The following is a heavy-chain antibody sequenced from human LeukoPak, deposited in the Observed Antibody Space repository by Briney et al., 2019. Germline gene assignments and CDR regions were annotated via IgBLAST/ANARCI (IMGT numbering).Heavy chain of an antibody. CDR3: ARSAIGEGPDY. J-gene: IGHJ4*02. Sequence: GGSLRLSCAASGFTFSSFSINWVRQAPGKGLEWVSVISSSSTYIYYADSVKGRFTISRDNAKNSLYLQMNSLRVEDSGVYYCARSAIGEGPDYWGQGTLVTVSS. CDR1: GFTFSSFS. CDR2: ISSSSTYI. V-gene: IGHV3-21*01. D-gene: IGHD3-10*01.